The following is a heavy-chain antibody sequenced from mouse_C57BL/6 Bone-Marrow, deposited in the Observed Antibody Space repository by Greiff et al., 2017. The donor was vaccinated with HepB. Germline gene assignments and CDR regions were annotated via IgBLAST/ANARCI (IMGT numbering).Heavy chain of an antibody. CDR2: ISYDGSN. Sequence: EVQVVESGPGLVKPSQSLSLTCSVTGYSITSGYYWNWIRQFPGNKLEWMGYISYDGSNNYNPSLKNRISITRDTSKNQFFLKLNSVTTEDTATYYCARDPRRAMDYWGQGTSVTVSS. CDR3: ARDPRRAMDY. V-gene: IGHV3-6*01. CDR1: GYSITSGYY. J-gene: IGHJ4*01.